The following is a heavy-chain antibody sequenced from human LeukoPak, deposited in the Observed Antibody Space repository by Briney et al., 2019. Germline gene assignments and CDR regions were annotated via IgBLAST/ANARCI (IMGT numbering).Heavy chain of an antibody. V-gene: IGHV3-21*01. CDR3: ARASVATMTYWYFDL. CDR1: GFTFSSYS. CDR2: ISSSSSYI. D-gene: IGHD5-12*01. J-gene: IGHJ2*01. Sequence: VGSLRLSCAASGFTFSSYSMNWVRQAPGKGLEWVSSISSSSSYIYYADSVKGRFTISRDNAKNSLYLQMNSLRAEDTAVYYCARASVATMTYWYFDLWGRGTLVTVSS.